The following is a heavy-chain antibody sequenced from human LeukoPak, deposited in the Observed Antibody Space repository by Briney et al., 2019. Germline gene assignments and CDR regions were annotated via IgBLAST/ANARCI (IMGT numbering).Heavy chain of an antibody. CDR1: GFTFGTFG. V-gene: IGHV3-30*02. Sequence: GGSLRLSCAASGFTFGTFGMHWVRQAPGKGLEWVAFIRYDGADKFYADSVKGRFTISRDNSKNTAYLQMNSLRAEDTAVYYCAKTTYYDILTGYQRTFYFDYWGQGTLVTVSS. J-gene: IGHJ4*02. CDR2: IRYDGADK. CDR3: AKTTYYDILTGYQRTFYFDY. D-gene: IGHD3-9*01.